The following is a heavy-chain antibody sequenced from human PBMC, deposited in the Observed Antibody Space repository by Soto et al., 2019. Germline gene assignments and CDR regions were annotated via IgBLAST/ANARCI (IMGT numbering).Heavy chain of an antibody. CDR2: ISGGGDGT. CDR1: GFTFGNYA. V-gene: IGHV3-23*01. D-gene: IGHD2-15*01. CDR3: AKKGLGSLATYCSTGDCHYAFDI. Sequence: EVPLLESGGGLVQPGGSLRLSCAASGFTFGNYAMIWVRQAPGKGLEWVSTISGGGDGTYYADSVRGRFTISRENSRNTVYLQMNGLRAADTAVYYCAKKGLGSLATYCSTGDCHYAFDIWGQGTMVTVSS. J-gene: IGHJ3*02.